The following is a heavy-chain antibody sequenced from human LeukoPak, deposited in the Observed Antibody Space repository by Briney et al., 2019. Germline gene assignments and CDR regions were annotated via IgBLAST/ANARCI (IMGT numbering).Heavy chain of an antibody. CDR3: ASGGPAAADYYYMDV. J-gene: IGHJ6*03. CDR2: IIPIFGTA. V-gene: IGHV1-69*01. CDR1: GGTFSSYA. D-gene: IGHD2-2*01. Sequence: SVKVSCKASGGTFSSYAVSWVRQAPGQGLEWMGGIIPIFGTANYAQKFQGRVTITADESTSTAYMELSTLRSEDTAVYYCASGGPAAADYYYMDVWGKGTTVTVSS.